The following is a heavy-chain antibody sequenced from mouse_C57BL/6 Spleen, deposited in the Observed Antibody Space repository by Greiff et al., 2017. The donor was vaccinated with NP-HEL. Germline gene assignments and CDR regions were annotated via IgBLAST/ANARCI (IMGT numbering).Heavy chain of an antibody. CDR1: GFTFNTYA. J-gene: IGHJ4*01. Sequence: EVMLVESGGGLVQPKGSLKLSCAASGFTFNTYAMHWVRQAPGKGLEWVARIRSKSSNYATYYADSVKDRFTISRDDSQSMVYLQMNNLKTEDTAMYYCVRDERTGRGNAMDYWGQGTSVTVSS. CDR2: IRSKSSNYAT. D-gene: IGHD4-1*01. CDR3: VRDERTGRGNAMDY. V-gene: IGHV10-3*01.